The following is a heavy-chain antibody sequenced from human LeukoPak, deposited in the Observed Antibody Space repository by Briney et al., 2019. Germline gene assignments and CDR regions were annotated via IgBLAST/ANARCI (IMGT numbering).Heavy chain of an antibody. Sequence: ETLSLTCTVSGDSISSYYWSWIRQPPGKGLEWVSAISGSGGSTYYADSVKGRFTISRDNSKNTLYLQMNSLRAEDTAVYYCAKLSSGLRWGQGTLVTVSS. CDR1: GDSISSYY. CDR3: AKLSSGLR. J-gene: IGHJ4*02. CDR2: ISGSGGST. D-gene: IGHD6-19*01. V-gene: IGHV3-23*01.